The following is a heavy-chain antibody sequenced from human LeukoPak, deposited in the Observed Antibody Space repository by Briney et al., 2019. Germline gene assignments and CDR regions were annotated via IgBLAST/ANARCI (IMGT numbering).Heavy chain of an antibody. Sequence: PSETLSLTCTVSGGSISSGDYDWSWIRQPPGKGLEWIGYIYYSGSTYYNPSLKSRVTISVDTSKNQFSLKLSSVTAADTAVYYCARVVFTMVRGIRDWFDPWGQGTLVTVSS. D-gene: IGHD3-10*01. V-gene: IGHV4-30-4*01. CDR3: ARVVFTMVRGIRDWFDP. J-gene: IGHJ5*02. CDR2: IYYSGST. CDR1: GGSISSGDYD.